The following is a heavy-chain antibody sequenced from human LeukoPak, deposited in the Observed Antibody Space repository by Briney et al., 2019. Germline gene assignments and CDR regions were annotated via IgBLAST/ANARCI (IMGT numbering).Heavy chain of an antibody. CDR2: INPNSGGT. Sequence: ASVKVSCKASGYTFTGYYMHWVRQAPGQGLEWMGRINPNSGGTNYAQKFQGRVTMTRDTSISTAYMELSRLRSDETAVYYCEGALAVFGDSSGYRVDNWGQGTLGTVSS. CDR3: EGALAVFGDSSGYRVDN. CDR1: GYTFTGYY. D-gene: IGHD3-22*01. V-gene: IGHV1-2*06. J-gene: IGHJ4*02.